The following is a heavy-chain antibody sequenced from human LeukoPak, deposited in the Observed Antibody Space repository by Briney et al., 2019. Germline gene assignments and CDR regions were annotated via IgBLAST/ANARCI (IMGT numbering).Heavy chain of an antibody. D-gene: IGHD3-10*01. CDR3: ARGGGVRGLASQYFQH. V-gene: IGHV4-30-2*01. J-gene: IGHJ1*01. Sequence: SETLSLTCAVSGGSISSGGYSWSWIRQPPGKGLEWIGYIYHSGSTYYNPSLKSRVTISVDRSKNQFSLKLSSVTAADTAVYYCARGGGVRGLASQYFQHWGQGTLVTVSS. CDR1: GGSISSGGYS. CDR2: IYHSGST.